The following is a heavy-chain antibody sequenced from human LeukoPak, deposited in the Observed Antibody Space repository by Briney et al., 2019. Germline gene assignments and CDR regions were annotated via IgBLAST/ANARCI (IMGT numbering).Heavy chain of an antibody. Sequence: PSETLSLTCAVYGGSFSGYYWSWIRQPPGKGLEWIGEINHSGSTNYNPSLKSRVTISVDTSKNQFSLKLSSVTAADTAVYYCARVGGTTHYYYYYHMDVWGKGTTVTVSS. J-gene: IGHJ6*03. CDR3: ARVGGTTHYYYYYHMDV. CDR1: GGSFSGYY. CDR2: INHSGST. D-gene: IGHD4-17*01. V-gene: IGHV4-34*01.